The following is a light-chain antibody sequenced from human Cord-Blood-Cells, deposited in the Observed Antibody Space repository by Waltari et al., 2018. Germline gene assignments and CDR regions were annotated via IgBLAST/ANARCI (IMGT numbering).Light chain of an antibody. V-gene: IGLV2-14*01. J-gene: IGLJ1*01. Sequence: QSALTQPASVSGSPGQSITLPLTGTSHAVGGYHYVAWYPQHPGKAPKLIIYDVSKRPSGVSNRFSGSKSGNTASLTISGLQAEDEADYYCSSYTSSSSYVFGTGTKVTVL. CDR1: SHAVGGYHY. CDR3: SSYTSSSSYV. CDR2: DVS.